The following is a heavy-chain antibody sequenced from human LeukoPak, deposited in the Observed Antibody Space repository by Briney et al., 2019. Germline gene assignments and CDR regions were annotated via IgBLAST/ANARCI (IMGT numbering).Heavy chain of an antibody. V-gene: IGHV1-18*01. Sequence: ASVKVSCKASGGTFSSYAISWVRQAPGQGLEWMGWISAYNGNTNYAQKLQGRVTMTTDTSTSTAYMELRSLRSDDTAVYYCARRGSGYCSGGSCYHFDYWGQGTLVTVSS. CDR1: GGTFSSYA. CDR2: ISAYNGNT. D-gene: IGHD2-15*01. J-gene: IGHJ4*02. CDR3: ARRGSGYCSGGSCYHFDY.